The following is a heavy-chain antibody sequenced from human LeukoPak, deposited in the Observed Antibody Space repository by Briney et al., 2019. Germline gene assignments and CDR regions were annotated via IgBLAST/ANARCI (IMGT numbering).Heavy chain of an antibody. CDR3: ARGNYYDSSGYDAFDI. Sequence: ASVTVSCKVSGYTLTELSMHWVRQAPGKGLEWMGGFDPEDGETNYAQKFQGRVTITADKSTSTAYMELSSLRSEDTAVYYCARGNYYDSSGYDAFDIWGQGTMVTVSS. V-gene: IGHV1-24*01. D-gene: IGHD3-22*01. J-gene: IGHJ3*02. CDR2: FDPEDGET. CDR1: GYTLTELS.